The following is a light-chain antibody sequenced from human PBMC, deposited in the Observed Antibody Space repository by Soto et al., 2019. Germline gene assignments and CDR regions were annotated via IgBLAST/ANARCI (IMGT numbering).Light chain of an antibody. CDR1: QTITRY. CDR2: AAS. CDR3: QQSFSFPVT. Sequence: DIQMTQSPSSLSASVGDRVTITCRANQTITRYLNWYQQKPGTAPKLLIYAASSLQEGVPSRFRGSGSGTDFTLTISNLQPEDFAAYSCQQSFSFPVTFGQGTKLEIE. J-gene: IGKJ2*01. V-gene: IGKV1-39*01.